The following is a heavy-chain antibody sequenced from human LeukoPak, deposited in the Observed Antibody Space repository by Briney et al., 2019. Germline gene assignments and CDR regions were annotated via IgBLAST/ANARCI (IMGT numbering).Heavy chain of an antibody. J-gene: IGHJ6*02. V-gene: IGHV3-23*01. CDR2: ISGSGGGT. D-gene: IGHD1-26*01. Sequence: PGGSLRLSCAASGFTFSSYAMSWVRQAPGKGLEWVSAISGSGGGTYYTTSVRGRFTISRDTSKNTLYLQMNSLRVEDTAVYYCATTDKSGYYYYGMDVWGHGTTVIVSS. CDR1: GFTFSSYA. CDR3: ATTDKSGYYYYGMDV.